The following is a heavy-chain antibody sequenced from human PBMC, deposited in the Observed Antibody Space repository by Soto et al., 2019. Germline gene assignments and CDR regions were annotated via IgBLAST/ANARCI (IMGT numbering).Heavy chain of an antibody. CDR3: ARPGRDWGSLEY. CDR2: IYYSGST. V-gene: IGHV4-39*02. D-gene: IGHD7-27*01. Sequence: PSETLSLTCTVSGDSISSRTYYWGWIRQPPGKGLEWIGSIYYSGSTYYNPSLNSRVTISVDTSRNHFSLNLISVTAADTAVYYCARPGRDWGSLEYWGQGTRVTVSS. J-gene: IGHJ4*02. CDR1: GDSISSRTYY.